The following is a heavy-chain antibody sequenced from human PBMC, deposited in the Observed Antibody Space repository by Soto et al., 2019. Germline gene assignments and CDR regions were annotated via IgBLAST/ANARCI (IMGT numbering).Heavy chain of an antibody. CDR2: IDPSDSYI. Sequence: WESLKISCKGSGYSFTGYWINWVRQMPGKGLEWMGRIDPSDSYINYSPSFQGHVTISADKSISTAYLQWSSLRASDTAMYYCASGGYSYGYHAFDIWGQGTTVTVSS. J-gene: IGHJ3*02. D-gene: IGHD5-18*01. CDR3: ASGGYSYGYHAFDI. CDR1: GYSFTGYW. V-gene: IGHV5-10-1*01.